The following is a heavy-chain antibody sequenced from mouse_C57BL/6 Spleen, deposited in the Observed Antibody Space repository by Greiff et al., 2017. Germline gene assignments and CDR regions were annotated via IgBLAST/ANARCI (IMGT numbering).Heavy chain of an antibody. Sequence: QVQLQQPGAELVKPGASVKLSCKASGYTFTSYWMHWVKQRPGRGLEWIGRIEPNSGGTTYNEKFKSQATLTVDKPSITAYMQLSSLTSEDSAVYYCSRSSKNWYFDVWGTGTTVTVSS. CDR1: GYTFTSYW. J-gene: IGHJ1*03. D-gene: IGHD2-5*01. V-gene: IGHV1-72*01. CDR3: SRSSKNWYFDV. CDR2: IEPNSGGT.